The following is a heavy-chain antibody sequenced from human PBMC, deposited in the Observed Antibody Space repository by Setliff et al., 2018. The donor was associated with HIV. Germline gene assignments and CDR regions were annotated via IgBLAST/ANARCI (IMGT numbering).Heavy chain of an antibody. CDR2: ISGSGDST. CDR3: ARAGRRHYYGSGSYAVFDY. V-gene: IGHV3-23*01. J-gene: IGHJ4*02. Sequence: GGSLRLSCAASGFTFSYHAMTWVRQAPGKGLEWVSGISGSGDSTYYAASVKGRFIISRDNSKDILSLQMNSVRAEDTGLYFCARAGRRHYYGSGSYAVFDYWGQGIVVTVSS. CDR1: GFTFSYHA. D-gene: IGHD3-10*01.